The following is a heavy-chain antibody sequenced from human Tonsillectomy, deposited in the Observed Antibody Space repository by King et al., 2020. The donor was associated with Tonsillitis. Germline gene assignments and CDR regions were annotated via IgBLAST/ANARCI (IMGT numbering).Heavy chain of an antibody. J-gene: IGHJ4*02. Sequence: QLVQSGAELKEPGASVKVSCKAYGYTFTDYGVGWVRQAPGQGLEWMGWISPYNGNTNYVQKLQGRVTLATDTSTSTAYMELRSLRSADTAIYYCARYDVSRWNQLDSGGQGTLVTVS. CDR3: ARYDVSRWNQLDS. CDR2: ISPYNGNT. V-gene: IGHV1-18*04. CDR1: GYTFTDYG. D-gene: IGHD1-14*01.